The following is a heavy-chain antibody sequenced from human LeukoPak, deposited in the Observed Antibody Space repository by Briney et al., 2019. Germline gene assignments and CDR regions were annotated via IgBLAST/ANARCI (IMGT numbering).Heavy chain of an antibody. CDR2: ISSSGNTI. CDR1: GFTFSSYS. V-gene: IGHV3-48*04. Sequence: PGGSLRLSCAASGFTFSSYSINWVRQAPGKGLEWISYISSSGNTIYYADSVKGRFTISRDNAKNSLYLQMNSLRAEDTAVYYCARAPRYWYFDLWGRGTLVTVSS. CDR3: ARAPRYWYFDL. J-gene: IGHJ2*01.